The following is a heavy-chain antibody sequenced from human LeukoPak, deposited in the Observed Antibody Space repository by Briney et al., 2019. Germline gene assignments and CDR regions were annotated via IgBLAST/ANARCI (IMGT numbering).Heavy chain of an antibody. V-gene: IGHV4-38-2*02. Sequence: SETLSLTCTVSGYSISSGYYWGWIRQPPGKGLEWVGSIYHRGSTYYNPSLRSRVTISLDRSKKKFSLKLTSVTAADTAVYFCARGAEYYAIWRGYAGYSDYWGQGILVTVSS. D-gene: IGHD3-3*01. CDR1: GYSISSGYY. CDR2: IYHRGST. CDR3: ARGAEYYAIWRGYAGYSDY. J-gene: IGHJ4*02.